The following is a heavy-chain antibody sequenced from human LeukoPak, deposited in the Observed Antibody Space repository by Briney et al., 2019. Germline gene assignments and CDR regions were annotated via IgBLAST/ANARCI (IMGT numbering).Heavy chain of an antibody. CDR3: ARPNSGYYEYFQH. J-gene: IGHJ1*01. V-gene: IGHV4-38-2*01. CDR2: IYHSGST. CDR1: GYSISSGYY. D-gene: IGHD3-22*01. Sequence: KPSETLSLTCAVSGYSISSGYYWGWIRQPPGKGLEWIGSIYHSGSTYYNPSLKSRVTISVDTSKNQFSLKLSSVTAADTAVYYCARPNSGYYEYFQHWGQGTLVTVSS.